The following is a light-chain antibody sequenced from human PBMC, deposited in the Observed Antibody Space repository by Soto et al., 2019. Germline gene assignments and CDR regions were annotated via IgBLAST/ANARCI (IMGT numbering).Light chain of an antibody. CDR2: DAS. V-gene: IGKV3-11*01. J-gene: IGKJ5*01. CDR1: QSVSSY. CDR3: QQSYGTPIT. Sequence: EIVLTQSPATLSLSPGESATLSCRASQSVSSYLAWYQQKPGQAPRLLIYDASNRATGIPARFSGSGSGTDFTLTISSLEPEDFATYYCQQSYGTPITFGQGTRLEIK.